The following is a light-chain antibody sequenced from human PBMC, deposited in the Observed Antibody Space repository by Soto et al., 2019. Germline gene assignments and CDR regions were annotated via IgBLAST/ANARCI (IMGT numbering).Light chain of an antibody. CDR3: QSYDSSLV. J-gene: IGLJ2*01. Sequence: QSVLTQPPSVSGAPGQRVTISCTGSSSNIGAGYDVHWYQQLPGTAPKLLIYGNSNRPSGVPDRFSGSKSCTSASLAITGLQAEDEADYYCQSYDSSLVFGGGTKLTVL. V-gene: IGLV1-40*01. CDR1: SSNIGAGYD. CDR2: GNS.